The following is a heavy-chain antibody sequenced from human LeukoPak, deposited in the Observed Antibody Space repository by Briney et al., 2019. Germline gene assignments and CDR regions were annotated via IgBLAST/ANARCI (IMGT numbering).Heavy chain of an antibody. V-gene: IGHV3-43D*04. D-gene: IGHD6-19*01. CDR2: ISWDGGST. Sequence: PGGSLRLSCAASGFTFDDYAMHWVRQAPGKGLEWVSLISWDGGSTYYADSVKGRFTISRDNSKNSLYLQMNSLRAEDTAVYYCAKDRPLPAVAGVGAFDIWGQGTMVTVSS. CDR3: AKDRPLPAVAGVGAFDI. CDR1: GFTFDDYA. J-gene: IGHJ3*02.